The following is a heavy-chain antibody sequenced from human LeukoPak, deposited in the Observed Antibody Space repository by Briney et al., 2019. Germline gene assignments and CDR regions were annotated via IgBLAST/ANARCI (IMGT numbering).Heavy chain of an antibody. CDR1: GFTFSAYA. Sequence: PGGSLRLSCEASGFTFSAYAMTWVRQAPGKGLEWVSSIGSDNKPHYSESVKGRFAISRDNSNKRVFLQMNSLRGEDTAIYYCAKDRSSGPHYYYGMDVWGRGTTVIVSS. J-gene: IGHJ6*02. CDR3: AKDRSSGPHYYYGMDV. D-gene: IGHD6-25*01. CDR2: IGSDNKP. V-gene: IGHV3-23*05.